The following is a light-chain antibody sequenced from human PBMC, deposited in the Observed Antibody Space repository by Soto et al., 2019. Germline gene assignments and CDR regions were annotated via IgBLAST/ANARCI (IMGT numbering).Light chain of an antibody. CDR3: QQSYSTPFT. J-gene: IGKJ5*01. CDR1: PSISIY. V-gene: IGKV1-39*01. CDR2: TAS. Sequence: DIQLTQYPSSLSASVGDRVTISCRASPSISIYLNWYQHKAVKAPKLLIYTASRLQSGVPSRFSGSGSGSDFTLTISSLQPEDYASYYCQQSYSTPFTFGQGTRLEIK.